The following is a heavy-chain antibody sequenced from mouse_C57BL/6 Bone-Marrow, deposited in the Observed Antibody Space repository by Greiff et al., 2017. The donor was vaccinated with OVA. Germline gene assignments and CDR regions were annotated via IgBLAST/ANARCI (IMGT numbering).Heavy chain of an antibody. V-gene: IGHV5-6*01. J-gene: IGHJ2*01. CDR3: ARHPLLSYNRDD. CDR1: GFTFSSYG. CDR2: ISSGGSYT. D-gene: IGHD2-1*01. Sequence: EVKLVESGGDLVKPGGSLKLSCAASGFTFSSYGMSWVRQTPDTRLEWVATISSGGSYTYYPDSVKGRFTISRDNAKNTLYLQMSSLKSEDTAMYYCARHPLLSYNRDDWGQGTTLTVSS.